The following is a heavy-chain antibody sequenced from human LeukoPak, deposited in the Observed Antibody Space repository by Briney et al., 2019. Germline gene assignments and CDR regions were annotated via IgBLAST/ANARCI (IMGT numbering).Heavy chain of an antibody. CDR2: INPSGSFT. V-gene: IGHV3-74*01. Sequence: GGSLRLSCAASGFTFSSNWMHWVRQVPGKGLVWVSLINPSGSFTTYADPVKGRFTISRDNAKNRLYMQMNSLRVEDTAVYYCARDMIRGVVNNWGQGALVTVSS. CDR1: GFTFSSNW. D-gene: IGHD3-10*01. J-gene: IGHJ4*02. CDR3: ARDMIRGVVNN.